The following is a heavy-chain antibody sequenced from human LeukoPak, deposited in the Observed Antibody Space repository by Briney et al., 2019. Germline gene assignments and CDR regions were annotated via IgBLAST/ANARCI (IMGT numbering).Heavy chain of an antibody. CDR3: ARESWNGPNYFDY. J-gene: IGHJ4*02. CDR1: GGSISSSNW. Sequence: SGTLSLTCAVSGGSISSSNWWSWVRQPPGKGLEWIGEIYHSGSTNYNPSLKSRVTISVDKSKNQFSLKLSSVTAADTAVYYCARESWNGPNYFDYWGQGTLVTVSS. V-gene: IGHV4-4*02. CDR2: IYHSGST. D-gene: IGHD1-1*01.